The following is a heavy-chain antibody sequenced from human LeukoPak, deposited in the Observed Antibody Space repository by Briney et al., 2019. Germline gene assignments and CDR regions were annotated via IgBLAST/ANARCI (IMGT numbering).Heavy chain of an antibody. J-gene: IGHJ5*02. D-gene: IGHD2-2*01. CDR1: GFTFSSYW. CDR2: IKQDGSEK. CDR3: ARGAVVVPAANNWFDP. Sequence: GGSLRLSCAASGFTFSSYWMSWVRQAPGKGLEWVANIKQDGSEKYYVDSVKGRFTISRDNAKNSLYLQMNSLRAEDTAVYYCARGAVVVPAANNWFDPWGQGTLVTVSS. V-gene: IGHV3-7*01.